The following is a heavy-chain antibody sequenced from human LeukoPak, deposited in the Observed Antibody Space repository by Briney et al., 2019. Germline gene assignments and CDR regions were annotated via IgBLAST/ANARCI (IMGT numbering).Heavy chain of an antibody. CDR1: GYTFTSYY. D-gene: IGHD3-3*01. Sequence: ASVKVSCKASGYTFTSYYMHWVRQAPGQGLEWMGIINPSGGSTSYAQKFQGRVTMTRDTSKNQFSLKLSSVTAADTAVYYCARQATLDGERFLEWLLFDYWGQGTLVTVSS. J-gene: IGHJ4*02. CDR3: ARQATLDGERFLEWLLFDY. CDR2: INPSGGST. V-gene: IGHV1-46*01.